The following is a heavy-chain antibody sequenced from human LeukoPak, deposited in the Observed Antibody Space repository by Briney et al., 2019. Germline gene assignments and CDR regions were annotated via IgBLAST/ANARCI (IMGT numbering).Heavy chain of an antibody. D-gene: IGHD3-3*01. J-gene: IGHJ4*02. CDR3: ASPLTYYDFWSGYGSWFDY. Sequence: GGSLRLSCAASGFTFSSYWMSWVRQAPGKGLEWVANIKQDGSEKYYVDSVKGRFTISRDNAKNSLYLQMNSLRAEDTAVYYCASPLTYYDFWSGYGSWFDYWGQGTLVTVSS. V-gene: IGHV3-7*03. CDR2: IKQDGSEK. CDR1: GFTFSSYW.